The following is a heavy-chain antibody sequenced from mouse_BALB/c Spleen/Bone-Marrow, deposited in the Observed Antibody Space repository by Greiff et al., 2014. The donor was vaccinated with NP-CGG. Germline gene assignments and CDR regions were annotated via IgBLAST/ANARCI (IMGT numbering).Heavy chain of an antibody. Sequence: VKLVESRAELVRPGVSVKISCKGSGYTFTDYAMHWVKQSHAKSLEWIGVISTYYGDASYNQKFKGKATMTVDKSSSTAYMELARLTSEDSAIYYCAREVRDDYAMDYWGQGTSVTVSS. J-gene: IGHJ4*01. CDR1: GYTFTDYA. V-gene: IGHV1S137*01. CDR3: AREVRDDYAMDY. CDR2: ISTYYGDA. D-gene: IGHD2-14*01.